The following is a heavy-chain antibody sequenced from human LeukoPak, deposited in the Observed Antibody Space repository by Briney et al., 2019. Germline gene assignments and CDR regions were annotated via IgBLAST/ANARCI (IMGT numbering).Heavy chain of an antibody. CDR2: IKQDRSEK. CDR3: ARHLLWFGELSGGFDY. V-gene: IGHV3-7*01. Sequence: PGGSLRLSCAASGFTFSNYWMSWVRQAPGKGLEWVANIKQDRSEKYYVDSVKGRFTISRDNAKNSLYLQMNSLRAEDTAVYYCARHLLWFGELSGGFDYWGQGTLVTVSS. CDR1: GFTFSNYW. J-gene: IGHJ4*02. D-gene: IGHD3-10*01.